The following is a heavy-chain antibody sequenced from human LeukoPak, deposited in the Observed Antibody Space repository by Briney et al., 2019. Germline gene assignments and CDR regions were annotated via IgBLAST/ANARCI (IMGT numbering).Heavy chain of an antibody. Sequence: GGSLRLSCAASGFTFSSYAMSWVRQAPGRGREWVSAISGSGGSTYYTDSVKGRFTISRDNSKNTLYLQMNSLRAEDTALYYCAKDDGYTYGYSDYWGQGTLVTVSS. D-gene: IGHD5-18*01. CDR3: AKDDGYTYGYSDY. V-gene: IGHV3-23*01. CDR2: ISGSGGST. J-gene: IGHJ4*02. CDR1: GFTFSSYA.